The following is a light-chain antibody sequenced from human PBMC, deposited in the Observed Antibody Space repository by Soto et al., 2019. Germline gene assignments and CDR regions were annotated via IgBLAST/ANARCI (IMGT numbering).Light chain of an antibody. J-gene: IGKJ1*01. CDR3: QQYNSYPWT. V-gene: IGKV1-5*03. CDR2: KAS. CDR1: QSISSW. Sequence: DIQMTQSPSTLSASVGDRVTLTCLASQSISSWLAWYQQKTGKDPKLLIYKASTLESGVPSNFSGSLSGTEFTLTISSLQPEEFATDYGQQYNSYPWTFGQGTKVDIK.